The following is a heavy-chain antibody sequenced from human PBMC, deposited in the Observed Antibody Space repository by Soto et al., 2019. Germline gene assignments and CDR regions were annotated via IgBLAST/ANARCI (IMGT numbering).Heavy chain of an antibody. CDR1: GGSFSGYY. D-gene: IGHD1-7*01. J-gene: IGHJ5*02. V-gene: IGHV4-34*01. CDR3: ARGSPLELLSWFDP. Sequence: SETLSLTCAVYGGSFSGYYWSWIRQPPGKGLEWIGEINHSGSTNYNPSLKSRVTISVDTSKNQFSLKLSSVTAADTAVYSCARGSPLELLSWFDPWGQGTLVTVSS. CDR2: INHSGST.